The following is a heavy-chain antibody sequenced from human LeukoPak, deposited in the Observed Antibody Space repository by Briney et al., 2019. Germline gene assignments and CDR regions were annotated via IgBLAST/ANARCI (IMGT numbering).Heavy chain of an antibody. J-gene: IGHJ5*02. Sequence: SETLSLTCTVSGGSMSSFYWSWIRQPPGKRLEWIGYIYYSGTTSYNPSLKGRVTISVDTSKNQFSLKLSSVTAADTAVYYCARHVFYYGSGSYYNWFDPWGQGTLVTVSS. D-gene: IGHD3-10*01. CDR3: ARHVFYYGSGSYYNWFDP. V-gene: IGHV4-59*08. CDR2: IYYSGTT. CDR1: GGSMSSFY.